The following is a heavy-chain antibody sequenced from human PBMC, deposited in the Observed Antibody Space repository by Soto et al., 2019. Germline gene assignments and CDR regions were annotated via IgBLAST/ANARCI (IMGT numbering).Heavy chain of an antibody. CDR2: TYYRSKWYN. D-gene: IGHD3-10*01. CDR1: GDSVSSNSAA. Sequence: KQSQTLSLTCAISGDSVSSNSAAWNWIRQSPSRGLEWLGRTYYRSKWYNDYAVSVKSRITINPDTSKNQFSLQLNSVTPEDTAVYYCAREGRADYGSGSLDAFDIWGQGTMVTVSS. V-gene: IGHV6-1*01. CDR3: AREGRADYGSGSLDAFDI. J-gene: IGHJ3*02.